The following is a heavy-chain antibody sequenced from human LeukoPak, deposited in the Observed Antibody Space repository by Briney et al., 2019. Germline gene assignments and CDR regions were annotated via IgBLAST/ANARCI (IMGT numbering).Heavy chain of an antibody. Sequence: SETLSLTCTVSGGSISSYYWSWIRQPPGKGLEWIGYIYYSGSTNYNPSLKSRVTISVDTSKNQFSLKLSSVTAADTAVYYCARAGGYYGSGSTSIYYYYYMDVWGKGTTVTISS. CDR1: GGSISSYY. J-gene: IGHJ6*03. CDR2: IYYSGST. V-gene: IGHV4-59*01. CDR3: ARAGGYYGSGSTSIYYYYYMDV. D-gene: IGHD3-10*01.